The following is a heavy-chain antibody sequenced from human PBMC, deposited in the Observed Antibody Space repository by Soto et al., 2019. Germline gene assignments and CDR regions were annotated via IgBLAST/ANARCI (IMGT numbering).Heavy chain of an antibody. CDR2: INPNSGGT. V-gene: IGHV1-2*02. J-gene: IGHJ6*02. D-gene: IGHD6-13*01. CDR3: ARDRNRSWPYYCYNGMDV. CDR1: GYTFTGYY. Sequence: ASVKVSCKASGYTFTGYYMHWVRQAPGQGLEWMGWINPNSGGTNYAQKFQGRVTMTRDTSISTAYMELSSLKSDDTAVYYCARDRNRSWPYYCYNGMDVWGQGTTVTVSS.